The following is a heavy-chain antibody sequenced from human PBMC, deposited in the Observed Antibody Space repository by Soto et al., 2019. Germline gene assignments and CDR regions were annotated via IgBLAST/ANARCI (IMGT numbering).Heavy chain of an antibody. CDR3: ARFYYDVLTGFSQSEIDY. J-gene: IGHJ4*02. D-gene: IGHD3-9*01. CDR2: IWCDGSKK. CDR1: GFTFSSYG. V-gene: IGHV3-33*01. Sequence: QVQLVESGGGVGQPGRSLRLSCAASGFTFSSYGMHWVRQAPGKGLEWVAVIWCDGSKKYYADSVKGRFTISRDNSKNTLYLQMNSLRVEDTAVYYCARFYYDVLTGFSQSEIDYWGQGTLVTVSS.